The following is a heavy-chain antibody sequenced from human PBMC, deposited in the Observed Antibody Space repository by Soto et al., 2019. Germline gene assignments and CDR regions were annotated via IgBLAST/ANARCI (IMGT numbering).Heavy chain of an antibody. J-gene: IGHJ4*02. CDR1: GFSLNNFA. D-gene: IGHD2-2*01. CDR2: ITSSGDKT. V-gene: IGHV3-23*01. Sequence: EVQLLESGGDLVQPGGSLRLSCAASGFSLNNFAMAWVRQAPGKGLEWVSTITSSGDKTSYADSVKGRFIISRDNSKNMLHLQMNSLRVEDTALYYCARDCASTSCSVWRDWGQGTLVTVSS. CDR3: ARDCASTSCSVWRD.